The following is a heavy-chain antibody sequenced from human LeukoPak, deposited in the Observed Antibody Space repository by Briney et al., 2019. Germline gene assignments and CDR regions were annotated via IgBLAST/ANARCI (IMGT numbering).Heavy chain of an antibody. CDR3: AKDHIQWLVDAFDI. J-gene: IGHJ3*02. Sequence: GGSLRLSCAASGFTFSSYAMHWVRQAPGKGLEWVAVISYDGSNKYYADSVKGRFTISRDNSKNTLYLQMNSLRAEDTAVYYCAKDHIQWLVDAFDIWGQGTMVTVSS. CDR1: GFTFSSYA. D-gene: IGHD6-19*01. CDR2: ISYDGSNK. V-gene: IGHV3-30*04.